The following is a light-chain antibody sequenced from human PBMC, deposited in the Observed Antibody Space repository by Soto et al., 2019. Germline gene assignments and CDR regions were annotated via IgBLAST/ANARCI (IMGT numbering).Light chain of an antibody. V-gene: IGLV1-44*01. CDR3: AAWDDSLNGWV. CDR2: SNN. CDR1: NSNIGSNS. Sequence: QSVLTQPPSASGTPGQRVTISCSGSNSNIGSNSVSWFQQLPGTAPKLLIYSNNQPPSGVPDRFSGSKSGTSASLANSGLQSEDEADYYCAAWDDSLNGWVFGGGTKVTVL. J-gene: IGLJ3*02.